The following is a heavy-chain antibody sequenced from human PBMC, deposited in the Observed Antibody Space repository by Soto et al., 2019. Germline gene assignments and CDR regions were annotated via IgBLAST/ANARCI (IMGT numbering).Heavy chain of an antibody. CDR3: TTDGGYDFWSGYFTYYYYGMDV. D-gene: IGHD3-3*01. CDR1: GFTFSNAW. V-gene: IGHV3-15*07. Sequence: PGGSLRLSCAASGFTFSNAWMNWVRQAPGKGLEWVGRIKSKTDGGTTDYAAPVKGRFTISRDDSKNTLYLQMNSLKTEDTAVYYCTTDGGYDFWSGYFTYYYYGMDVWGQGTTVTVS. CDR2: IKSKTDGGTT. J-gene: IGHJ6*02.